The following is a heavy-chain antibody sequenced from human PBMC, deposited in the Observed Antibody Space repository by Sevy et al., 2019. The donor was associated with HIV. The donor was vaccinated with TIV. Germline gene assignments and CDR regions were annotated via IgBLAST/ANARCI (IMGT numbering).Heavy chain of an antibody. CDR3: ARLNVYYYDDDGYYTTGNAFDI. CDR2: IYSGDKT. CDR1: GFSVSDTY. J-gene: IGHJ3*02. D-gene: IGHD3-22*01. Sequence: GGSLRLSCAASGFSVSDTYMSWVRQAPGKGLEWVSVIYSGDKTYHVDSVKGRFTISRDSSKNTIYLQLNSLRTEDTAVYYCARLNVYYYDDDGYYTTGNAFDIWGQGTMVTVSS. V-gene: IGHV3-53*01.